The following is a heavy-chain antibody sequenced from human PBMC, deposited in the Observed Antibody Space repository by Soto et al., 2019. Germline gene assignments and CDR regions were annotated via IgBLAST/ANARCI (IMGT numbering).Heavy chain of an antibody. CDR2: IYHSGST. CDR1: GGSLSSGGYS. V-gene: IGHV4-30-2*01. CDR3: ARLVTDIVVVVAATEIHWFDP. Sequence: SDTLSLTCAVSGGSLSSGGYSWSWIRQPPGKGLELIGYIYHSGSTYYNPSLKSRVTISVDRSKNQFSLKLSSVTAADTAVYYCARLVTDIVVVVAATEIHWFDPWRQGTLVTVSS. J-gene: IGHJ5*02. D-gene: IGHD2-15*01.